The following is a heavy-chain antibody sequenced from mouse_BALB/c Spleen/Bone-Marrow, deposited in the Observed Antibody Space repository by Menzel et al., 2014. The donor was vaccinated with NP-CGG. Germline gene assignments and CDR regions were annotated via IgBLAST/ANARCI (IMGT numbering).Heavy chain of an antibody. V-gene: IGHV3-2*02. CDR3: ARSSSYDYDVGFAY. J-gene: IGHJ3*01. Sequence: EVMLVESGPGLVKPSQSLSLPCIVTGYSITRDYAWNWIRLFPGNKLEWMGYISYSGSTTYNPSLESRISITRDTSKNQFFLQLNSVTTEDTATYYCARSSSYDYDVGFAYWGQGTLVTVSA. CDR2: ISYSGST. CDR1: GYSITRDYA. D-gene: IGHD2-4*01.